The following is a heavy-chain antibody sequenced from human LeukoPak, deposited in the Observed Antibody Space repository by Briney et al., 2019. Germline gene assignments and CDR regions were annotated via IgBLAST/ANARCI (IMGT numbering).Heavy chain of an antibody. V-gene: IGHV3-53*01. CDR2: IYSGGIT. CDR3: ARVYSRYYGSGTYYADAFDI. D-gene: IGHD3-10*01. J-gene: IGHJ3*02. Sequence: GGSLRLSCAASGFTFSSYEMNWVRQAPGKGLEWVSVIYSGGITYYADSMKGRFTISRDNSKNTLYLQMNSLRAEDTAVYYCARVYSRYYGSGTYYADAFDIWGQGTMVTVSS. CDR1: GFTFSSYE.